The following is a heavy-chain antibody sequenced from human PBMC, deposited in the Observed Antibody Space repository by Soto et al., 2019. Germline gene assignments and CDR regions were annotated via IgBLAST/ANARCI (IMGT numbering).Heavy chain of an antibody. CDR1: GGSFSGYY. J-gene: IGHJ4*02. CDR2: INQSGRT. D-gene: IGHD2-15*01. Sequence: QVQLQQWGAGLLKPSETLSLTCAVYGGSFSGYYWSWIRQPPGKGLEWIGEINQSGRTNDNPSLKSRVTITVDTSKNQFSLNLRSVTAADTAVYYCARSRCSGGTCYSAELDSWGQGTLVTVSS. CDR3: ARSRCSGGTCYSAELDS. V-gene: IGHV4-34*01.